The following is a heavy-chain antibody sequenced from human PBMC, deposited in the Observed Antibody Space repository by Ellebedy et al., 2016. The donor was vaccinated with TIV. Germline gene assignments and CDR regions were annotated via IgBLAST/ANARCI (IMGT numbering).Heavy chain of an antibody. CDR2: IYTSGST. CDR1: GGSISSYY. J-gene: IGHJ5*02. V-gene: IGHV4-4*07. Sequence: MPSETLSLTCTVSGGSISSYYWSWIRQPAGKGLEWIGRIYTSGSTNYNPSLKSRVTMSVDTSKNQFSLKLSSVTAADTAVYYCARVLLAVADDNWFDPWGQGTLVTVSS. CDR3: ARVLLAVADDNWFDP. D-gene: IGHD6-19*01.